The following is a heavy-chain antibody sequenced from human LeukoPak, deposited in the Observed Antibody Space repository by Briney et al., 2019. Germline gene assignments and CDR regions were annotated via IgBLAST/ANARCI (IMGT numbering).Heavy chain of an antibody. D-gene: IGHD4-17*01. CDR1: GFTFSSYG. V-gene: IGHV3-33*05. J-gene: IGHJ4*02. CDR3: AKDLSDYGGYRLDY. Sequence: GGSLRLSCAASGFTFSSYGMHWVRQAPGKGLEWVAVISYDGSNKYYADSVKGRFTISRDNSKNTLYLQMISLRAEDPAVYYCAKDLSDYGGYRLDYWGQGTLVTVSS. CDR2: ISYDGSNK.